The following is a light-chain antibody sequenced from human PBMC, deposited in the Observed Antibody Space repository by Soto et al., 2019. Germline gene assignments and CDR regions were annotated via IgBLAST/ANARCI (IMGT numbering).Light chain of an antibody. CDR1: QSISNW. Sequence: DIQMTQSPSTLSASAGDRVTVTCRASQSISNWLAWYQQKPGKAPKLLIYAASSLQSGVPSRFSGSGSGTDFTLTISSLQPEDFATYYCQQSYSTPITFGQGTRLEI. CDR2: AAS. V-gene: IGKV1-39*01. CDR3: QQSYSTPIT. J-gene: IGKJ5*01.